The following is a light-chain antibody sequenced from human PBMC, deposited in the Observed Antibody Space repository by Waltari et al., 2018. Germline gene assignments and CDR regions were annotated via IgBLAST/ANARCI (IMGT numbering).Light chain of an antibody. CDR1: QSLVHSNGNTY. V-gene: IGKV2-30*02. CDR2: QVS. J-gene: IGKJ4*01. CDR3: GQGTHLPT. Sequence: DVVMTQSPLSLSITPGQPASISCRSSQSLVHSNGNTYLSWYQQKSGQPPRLLIYQVSNRYSGVPDRFSGSGAGTDFTLKISRVEAEDVGVYYCGQGTHLPTCGGGTKVEIK.